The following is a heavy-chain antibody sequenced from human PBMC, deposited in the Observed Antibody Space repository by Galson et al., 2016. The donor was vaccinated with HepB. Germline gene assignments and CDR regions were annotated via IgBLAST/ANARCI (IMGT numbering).Heavy chain of an antibody. J-gene: IGHJ6*03. D-gene: IGHD4-11*01. V-gene: IGHV3-21*04. CDR1: GFTFSSYS. CDR2: ISSSSNYI. Sequence: SLRLSCAASGFTFSSYSMNWVRQAPGKGLEWVSSISSSSNYIYYADSVKGRFTISRDNAKNSLYLQMSSLRAEDTALYYCAKDLGDRLVTVYYYMDAWGKGTTVTVSS. CDR3: AKDLGDRLVTVYYYMDA.